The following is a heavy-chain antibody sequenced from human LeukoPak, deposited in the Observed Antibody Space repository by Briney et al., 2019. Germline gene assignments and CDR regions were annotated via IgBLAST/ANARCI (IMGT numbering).Heavy chain of an antibody. CDR3: ARVRYDFWSGYPGGYYYYYMDV. CDR2: INPNSGGT. CDR1: GYTFIGYY. V-gene: IGHV1-2*02. J-gene: IGHJ6*03. D-gene: IGHD3-3*01. Sequence: ASVKVSCKASGYTFIGYYMHWVRQAPGQGLEWMGWINPNSGGTNYAQKFQGRVTMTRDTSISTAYMELSRLRSDDTAVYYCARVRYDFWSGYPGGYYYYYMDVWGKGTTVTVSS.